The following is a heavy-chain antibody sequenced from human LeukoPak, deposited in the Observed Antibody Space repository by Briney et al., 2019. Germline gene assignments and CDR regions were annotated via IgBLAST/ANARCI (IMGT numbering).Heavy chain of an antibody. CDR1: GFTFSSYA. V-gene: IGHV3-23*01. D-gene: IGHD3-22*01. J-gene: IGHJ3*02. CDR2: ISGGGGST. CDR3: AKWNHDGSGYYDDAFDI. Sequence: GGSLRLSCAASGFTFSSYAMSWVRQAPGKGLEWVSAISGGGGSTYYADSVKGRFTISRDNSKNTLYLQMNSLRAEDTAVYYCAKWNHDGSGYYDDAFDIWGQGTMVTVSS.